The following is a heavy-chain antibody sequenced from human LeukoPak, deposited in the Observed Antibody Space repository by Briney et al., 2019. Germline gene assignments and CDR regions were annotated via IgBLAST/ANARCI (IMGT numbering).Heavy chain of an antibody. Sequence: SETLSLTCTVSGGSISSYYWSGIRQPPGKGLEWIGYIYYSGSTNYNPSLKSRVTISVDTSKNQFSLKLSSVTAADTAVYYCARTTVTFDYWGQGTLVTVSS. J-gene: IGHJ4*02. D-gene: IGHD4-11*01. CDR2: IYYSGST. V-gene: IGHV4-59*01. CDR3: ARTTVTFDY. CDR1: GGSISSYY.